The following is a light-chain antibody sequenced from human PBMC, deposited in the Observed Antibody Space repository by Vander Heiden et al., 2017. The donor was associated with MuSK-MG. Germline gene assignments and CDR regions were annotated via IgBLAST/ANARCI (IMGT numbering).Light chain of an antibody. J-gene: IGLJ1*01. CDR3: SSDTSSSLYV. CDR1: SSDVGGYNY. Sequence: QSALTQPASVSGSPGQSITLSCTGTSSDVGGYNYVSWDQQHPGKSHKLMIYDVSKRSAGVANRFSGSKSGNTASLTISGRQEGDEADYYCSSDTSSSLYVFGTGTKVTVL. CDR2: DVS. V-gene: IGLV2-14*03.